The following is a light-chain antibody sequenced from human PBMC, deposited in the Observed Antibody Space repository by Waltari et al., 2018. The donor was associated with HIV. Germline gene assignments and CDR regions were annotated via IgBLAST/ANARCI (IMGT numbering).Light chain of an antibody. Sequence: QSVVTQSPSASGTPGQSVTISCSGSSSNIRSNNVFWYQHLPGTAPKLLISRDNQGPSGVPDRISGSRSGTSGSLAISGLRSEDEAVYYCVVWDDSLSGVVFGGGTSLTVL. J-gene: IGLJ2*01. V-gene: IGLV1-47*01. CDR3: VVWDDSLSGVV. CDR1: SSNIRSNN. CDR2: RDN.